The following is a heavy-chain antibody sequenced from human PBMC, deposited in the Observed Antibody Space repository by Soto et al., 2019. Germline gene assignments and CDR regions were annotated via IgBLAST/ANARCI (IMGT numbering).Heavy chain of an antibody. CDR3: ARQIYDTDTGPNFQYYFDS. CDR1: GYSFAVYW. Sequence: HGECTKIASKGCGYSFAVYWITWARQKTGKGLEWMGRIDPSDSQTYYSPSFRGHVTISVTKSITTVFLQWSSLRASDTAMYYCARQIYDTDTGPNFQYYFDSWGQGTPVTVSS. CDR2: IDPSDSQT. J-gene: IGHJ4*02. V-gene: IGHV5-10-1*01. D-gene: IGHD5-18*01.